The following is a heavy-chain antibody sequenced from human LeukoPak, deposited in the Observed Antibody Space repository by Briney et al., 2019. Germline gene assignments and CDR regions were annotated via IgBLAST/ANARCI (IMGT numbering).Heavy chain of an antibody. V-gene: IGHV1-69*13. CDR1: GGTFSSYA. D-gene: IGHD2-2*01. CDR2: IIPIFGTA. CDR3: ARKPALVVPAASSDWFDP. Sequence: ASVKVSCKASGGTFSSYAISWVRQAPGQGLEWMGGIIPIFGTANYAQKFQGRVTITADESTSTAYMELSSLRSEGTAVYYCARKPALVVPAASSDWFDPWGQGTLVTVSS. J-gene: IGHJ5*02.